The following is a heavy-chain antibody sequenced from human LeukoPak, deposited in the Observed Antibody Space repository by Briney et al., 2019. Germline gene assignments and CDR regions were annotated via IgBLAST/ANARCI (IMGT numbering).Heavy chain of an antibody. CDR2: ISAYNGNT. CDR1: GYTFTSYG. D-gene: IGHD2-15*01. V-gene: IGHV1-18*01. J-gene: IGHJ3*02. CDR3: ARDCTGGTCYDAFDI. Sequence: ASVKVSCKASGYTFTSYGISWVRQAPGQGLEWMGWISAYNGNTNYAQKLQGRVTMTTDTSTSTAYMELRSLRSDDTAVYYCARDCTGGTCYDAFDIWGQGTMVTVSS.